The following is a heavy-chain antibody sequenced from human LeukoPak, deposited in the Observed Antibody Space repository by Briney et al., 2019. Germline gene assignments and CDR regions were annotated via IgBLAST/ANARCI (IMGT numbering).Heavy chain of an antibody. V-gene: IGHV5-51*01. D-gene: IGHD4-11*01. CDR3: ARRVDYPYYFDY. CDR2: IYPADSNT. CDR1: GYSFPSYW. J-gene: IGHJ4*02. Sequence: GESLKISCKGSGYSFPSYWIAWLRQMPGKGLEWMGIIYPADSNTKYSPSFQGQVTISADKSISTAYLQWSSLKASDTAMYYCARRVDYPYYFDYWGQGTLVTVSS.